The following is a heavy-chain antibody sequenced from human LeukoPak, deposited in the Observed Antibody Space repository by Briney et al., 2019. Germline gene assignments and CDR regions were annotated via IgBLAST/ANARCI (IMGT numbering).Heavy chain of an antibody. D-gene: IGHD3-22*01. CDR1: GFTFSSYA. CDR3: ARLYSYDSSGFPPY. Sequence: PGGSLRLSCAASGFTFSSYAMHWVRQAPGKGLEWVAVISYDGSNKYYADSVKGRFTISRDNSKNTLYLQMNSLRAEDTAVYYGARLYSYDSSGFPPYWGQETLVTVAS. V-gene: IGHV3-30*04. J-gene: IGHJ4*02. CDR2: ISYDGSNK.